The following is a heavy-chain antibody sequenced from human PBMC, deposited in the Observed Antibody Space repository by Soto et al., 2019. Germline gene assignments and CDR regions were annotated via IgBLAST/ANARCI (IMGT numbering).Heavy chain of an antibody. J-gene: IGHJ4*03. V-gene: IGHV4-61*08. CDR3: ARDRHDNLNSFEDCEL. CDR1: GCSVLSGDHY. CDR2: ISHSGSA. Sequence: PSETLSLTCTVSGCSVLSGDHYWSWIRQPPGKGLEWIAYISHSGSASYNSSLKSRVTISIDMSKNQFSLRLRSVTAADTAVYYPARDRHDNLNSFEDCELGGPGILVSVS. D-gene: IGHD2-21*01.